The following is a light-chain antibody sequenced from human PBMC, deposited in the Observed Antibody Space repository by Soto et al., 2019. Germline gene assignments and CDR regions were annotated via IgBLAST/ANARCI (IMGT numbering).Light chain of an antibody. CDR2: AAS. CDR1: QDISNY. CDR3: QQYDSHPYT. J-gene: IGKJ2*01. Sequence: DIQMTQSPSSLSASVGDRVTISCRASQDISNYLAWYQQKSGKVPKLLIYAASTLQSGVPSRFSGRGSGTEFTLTISSLQPDDFATYYCQQYDSHPYTFGQGTK. V-gene: IGKV1-27*01.